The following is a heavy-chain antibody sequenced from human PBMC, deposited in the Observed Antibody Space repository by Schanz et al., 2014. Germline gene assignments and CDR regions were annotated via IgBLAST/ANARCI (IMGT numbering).Heavy chain of an antibody. Sequence: QVQLVQSGAEVKKPGSSVKVSCKASRSTFSSYTISWVRQARGQELEWMGRFIPILDVGSYAQQFQGRVTITADKSTFTAYMDVSSLRSEHTAVYYCASSGAGYSSSWDFDYWGQGTLVTVSS. J-gene: IGHJ4*02. CDR2: FIPILDVG. CDR3: ASSGAGYSSSWDFDY. CDR1: RSTFSSYT. V-gene: IGHV1-69*02. D-gene: IGHD6-13*01.